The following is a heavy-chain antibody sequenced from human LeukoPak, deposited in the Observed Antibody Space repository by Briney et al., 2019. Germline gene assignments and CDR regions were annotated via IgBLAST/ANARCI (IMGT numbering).Heavy chain of an antibody. CDR3: ARAGTSGSYSHFDY. CDR1: GFTFDDYG. J-gene: IGHJ4*02. Sequence: PGGSLRLSCAASGFTFDDYGMNWVRHAPGKGLEWVSGINWNGGSTVYADSVKGRFTISRDNAKNSLYLQMNSLRAEDTALYHCARAGTSGSYSHFDYWGQGTLVTVSS. D-gene: IGHD1-26*01. CDR2: INWNGGST. V-gene: IGHV3-20*01.